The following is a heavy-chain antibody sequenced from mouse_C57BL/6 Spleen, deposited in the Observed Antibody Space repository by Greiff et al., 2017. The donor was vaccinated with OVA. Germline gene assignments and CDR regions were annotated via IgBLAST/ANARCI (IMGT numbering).Heavy chain of an antibody. J-gene: IGHJ2*01. CDR3: ARRTASNYCDY. CDR2: IYPRDGST. Sequence: QVQLKESGPELVKPGASVKLSCKASGYTFTSYDINWVKQRPGQGLEWIGWIYPRDGSTKYNEKFKGKATLTVDTSSSTAYMELHSLTSEDSAVYFCARRTASNYCDYWGQGTTLTVSS. V-gene: IGHV1-85*01. CDR1: GYTFTSYD.